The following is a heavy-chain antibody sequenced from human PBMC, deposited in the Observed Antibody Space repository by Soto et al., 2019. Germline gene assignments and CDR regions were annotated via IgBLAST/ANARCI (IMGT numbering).Heavy chain of an antibody. D-gene: IGHD3-3*01. Sequence: ASVNVSCKASGYTFTSYDINWVRQATGQGLEWMGWMNPNSGNTGYAQKFQGRVTMTRNTSISTAYMELSSLRSEDTAVYYCARGRVSFGGFDPWGQGTLVTVSS. J-gene: IGHJ5*02. CDR2: MNPNSGNT. CDR1: GYTFTSYD. CDR3: ARGRVSFGGFDP. V-gene: IGHV1-8*01.